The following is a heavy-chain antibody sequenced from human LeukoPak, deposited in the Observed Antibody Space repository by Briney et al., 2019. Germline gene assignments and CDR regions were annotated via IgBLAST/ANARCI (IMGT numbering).Heavy chain of an antibody. CDR3: AGEGRYYYGSGSYYLGDYYYYMDV. CDR1: GYTFTSYG. CDR2: ISAYNGNT. Sequence: ASVKVSCKASGYTFTSYGISWVRQAPGQGLEWMGWISAYNGNTNYAQKLQGRVTMTTDTSTSTAYMELRSLRSDDTAVYYCAGEGRYYYGSGSYYLGDYYYYMDVWGKGTTVTISS. D-gene: IGHD3-10*01. J-gene: IGHJ6*03. V-gene: IGHV1-18*01.